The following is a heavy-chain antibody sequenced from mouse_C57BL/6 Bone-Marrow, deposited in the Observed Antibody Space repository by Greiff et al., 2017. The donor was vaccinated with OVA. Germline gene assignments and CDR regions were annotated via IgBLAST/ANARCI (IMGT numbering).Heavy chain of an antibody. D-gene: IGHD4-1*02. CDR2: IYPRSGNT. J-gene: IGHJ3*01. CDR1: GYTFTSYG. CDR3: ARWKGPTGAAWFAY. V-gene: IGHV1-81*01. Sequence: QVQLQQSGAELARPGASVKLSCKASGYTFTSYGIRWVKQRTGQGLEWIGEIYPRSGNTSYNEKFKGKATLTADKSSSTAYMELRSLTSEDSAVNFCARWKGPTGAAWFAYWGQGTLVTVSA.